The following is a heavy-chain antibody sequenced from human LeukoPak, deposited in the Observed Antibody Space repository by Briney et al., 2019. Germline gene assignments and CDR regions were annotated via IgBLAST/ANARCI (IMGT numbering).Heavy chain of an antibody. D-gene: IGHD3-16*01. CDR1: GGSISSINW. V-gene: IGHV4-4*02. J-gene: IGHJ4*02. CDR2: IYHGGGS. CDR3: VSGWGLWGGEY. Sequence: SETLSLTCGVSGGSISSINWWCWVRQPPGRGLEWIGEIYHGGGSNYNPSLRSRVTMSLDKSKNQFSLMLSSVTAADTAMYYCVSGWGLWGGEYWGQGALVTVSS.